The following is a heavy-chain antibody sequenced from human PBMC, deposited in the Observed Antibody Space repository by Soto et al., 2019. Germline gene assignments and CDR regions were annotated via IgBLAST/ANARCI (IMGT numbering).Heavy chain of an antibody. CDR2: INSDGSKK. V-gene: IGHV3-74*01. Sequence: GGALRLSFAASGFTFSTYWMHWVLQAPGKGLVWVSRINSDGSKKKYEESVKGRFTISRDNAKNTLYLKMNSMRAEDTAVYYCATVATNSYNWLDLWGQGTMVTVSS. CDR3: ATVATNSYNWLDL. CDR1: GFTFSTYW. J-gene: IGHJ5*02. D-gene: IGHD5-12*01.